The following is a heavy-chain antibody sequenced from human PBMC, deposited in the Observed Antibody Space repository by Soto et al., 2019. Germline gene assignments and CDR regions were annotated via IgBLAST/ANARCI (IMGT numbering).Heavy chain of an antibody. Sequence: AQLLESGGGVVQPGRSLRLSCAASGFTLSSFGMYWVRQAPGRGLEWVAVISYDGATRYYGDSVKGRFTISRDNSKDTLYLQMDSLRPEDTAVYYCANSPGAATSGSHYWGQGTLVTVSS. V-gene: IGHV3-30*18. CDR2: ISYDGATR. CDR1: GFTLSSFG. D-gene: IGHD1-26*01. CDR3: ANSPGAATSGSHY. J-gene: IGHJ4*02.